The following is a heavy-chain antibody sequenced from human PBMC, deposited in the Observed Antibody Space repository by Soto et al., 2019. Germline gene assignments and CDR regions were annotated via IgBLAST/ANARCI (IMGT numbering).Heavy chain of an antibody. CDR1: GGSISSGDYY. V-gene: IGHV4-30-4*01. J-gene: IGHJ4*02. D-gene: IGHD6-13*01. CDR2: IYYSGST. CDR3: ARTIIAAAGTFDY. Sequence: NPSETLSLTCTVSGGSISSGDYYWSWIRQPPGKGLEWIGYIYYSGSTYYNPSLKSRVTISVDTSKNQFSLKLSSVTAADTAVYYCARTIIAAAGTFDYWGQGTLVTVSS.